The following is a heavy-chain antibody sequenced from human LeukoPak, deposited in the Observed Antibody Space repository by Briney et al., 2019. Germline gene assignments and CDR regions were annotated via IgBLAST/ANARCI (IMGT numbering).Heavy chain of an antibody. CDR3: ARSHDHLWGNYPDY. J-gene: IGHJ4*02. Sequence: SETLSLTCDVSGGSIDSTNWWNWVRQPPGRGLEWIGEIHHDGRINYNPSLKSRVTLSVDKSKNQFSLRLNSVTAADTAMYYCARSHDHLWGNYPDYWGQGTLVTASS. D-gene: IGHD3-16*02. CDR1: GGSIDSTNW. V-gene: IGHV4/OR15-8*01. CDR2: IHHDGRI.